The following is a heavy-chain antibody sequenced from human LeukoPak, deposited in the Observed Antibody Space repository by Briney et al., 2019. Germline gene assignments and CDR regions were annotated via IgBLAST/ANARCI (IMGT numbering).Heavy chain of an antibody. V-gene: IGHV3-74*01. CDR3: TRGGATFDY. D-gene: IGHD4/OR15-4a*01. Sequence: PGGSLRLSCAASGFTFSSHWMHWVRQAPGKGLVWVSRIDTDGSSTTYADSVKGRFTISRDNAKNTLYLQMNSLRAEDTAIYYCTRGGATFDYWGQGTLVSVSS. CDR1: GFTFSSHW. J-gene: IGHJ4*02. CDR2: IDTDGSST.